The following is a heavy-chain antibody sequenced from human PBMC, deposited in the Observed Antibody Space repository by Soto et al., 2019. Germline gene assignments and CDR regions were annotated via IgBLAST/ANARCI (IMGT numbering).Heavy chain of an antibody. J-gene: IGHJ3*02. V-gene: IGHV1-2*02. CDR1: GYPFTGYY. CDR2: INPNSGGT. CDR3: AREAHGGDAFDI. Sequence: GSVKVSFKAYGYPFTGYYMHLVRQAPGQGLEWMGWINPNSGGTNYAQKFQGRVTMTRDTSISTAYMELSRLRSDDTAVYYCAREAHGGDAFDIWGQGTMVTVSS. D-gene: IGHD3-16*01.